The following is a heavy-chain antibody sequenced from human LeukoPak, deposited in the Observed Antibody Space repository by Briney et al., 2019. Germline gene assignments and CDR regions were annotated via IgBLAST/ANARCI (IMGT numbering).Heavy chain of an antibody. CDR1: GDSFTSVTDY. D-gene: IGHD6-19*01. CDR3: AGERGEEYSSGWYKTNFFDN. J-gene: IGHJ4*02. Sequence: SETLSLTCTVSGDSFTSVTDYWAWIRQPPGKGLEWIASGDYSGGTYYNPSLESRVAISANMSKNQISLKLTSVTGADTAVYYCAGERGEEYSSGWYKTNFFDNWGQGIRVTVSS. CDR2: GDYSGGT. V-gene: IGHV4-39*07.